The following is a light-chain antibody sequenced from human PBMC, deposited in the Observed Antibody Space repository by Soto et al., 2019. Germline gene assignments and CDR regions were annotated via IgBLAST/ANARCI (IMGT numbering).Light chain of an antibody. J-gene: IGLJ1*01. CDR3: CSYAGSSTYV. CDR2: DVY. CDR1: SSDVGNYNF. Sequence: QSVLTQPASVSGSPGQSITISCTGTSSDVGNYNFVSWYQQYPGKAPKVMIYDVYKRPSGVSNRFSGSKSGSTASLTISGLQVEDEADYYCCSYAGSSTYVFGTGTKLTVL. V-gene: IGLV2-23*02.